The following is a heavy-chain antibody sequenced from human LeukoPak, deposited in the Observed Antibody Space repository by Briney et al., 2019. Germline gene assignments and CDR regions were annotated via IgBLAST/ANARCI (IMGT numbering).Heavy chain of an antibody. Sequence: GGSLRLSCAASGFTFSSYSMNWVRQAPGKGLEWVSSISSSSSYIYYADSVKGRFTISRDNAKNSLYLQMNSLRAEDTAVYYCARGPDTAMVVVDYWGQGTLVTVSS. D-gene: IGHD5-18*01. CDR1: GFTFSSYS. V-gene: IGHV3-21*01. CDR2: ISSSSSYI. J-gene: IGHJ4*02. CDR3: ARGPDTAMVVVDY.